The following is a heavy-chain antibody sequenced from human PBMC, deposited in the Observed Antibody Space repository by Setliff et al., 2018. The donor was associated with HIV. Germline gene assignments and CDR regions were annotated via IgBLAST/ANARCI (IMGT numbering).Heavy chain of an antibody. Sequence: GGSLRLSCAASGFTFSNCDMHWVRQAPGKGLEWVTVIWYDGSDKYYADSVKGRFTISTDNSKKTLSLQMNSLRAVTVRNVAAVDCWGQGTLVTRLL. J-gene: IGHJ4*02. D-gene: IGHD6-19*01. V-gene: IGHV3-33*01. CDR3: VDC. CDR2: IWYDGSDK. CDR1: GFTFSNCD.